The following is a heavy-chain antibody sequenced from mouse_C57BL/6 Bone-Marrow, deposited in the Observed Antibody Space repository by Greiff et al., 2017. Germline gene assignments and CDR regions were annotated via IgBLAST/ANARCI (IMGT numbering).Heavy chain of an antibody. D-gene: IGHD1-1*01. Sequence: VQLQQSGAELVKPGASVKLSCTASGFNIKDYYMHWVKQRTEQGLEWIGRIDPEDGETKYAPKFQGKATITADTSSNTAYLQLSSLTSEDTAVYYCASPIITTYYYFDYWGQGTTLTVSS. CDR2: IDPEDGET. J-gene: IGHJ2*01. CDR3: ASPIITTYYYFDY. CDR1: GFNIKDYY. V-gene: IGHV14-2*01.